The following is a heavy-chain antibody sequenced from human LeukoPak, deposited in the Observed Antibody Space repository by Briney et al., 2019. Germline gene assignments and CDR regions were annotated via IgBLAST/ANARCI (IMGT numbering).Heavy chain of an antibody. D-gene: IGHD4-17*01. V-gene: IGHV3-30*03. J-gene: IGHJ4*02. CDR2: ISYDGSNK. CDR1: GFTFSSYG. Sequence: GRSLRLSCAASGFTFSSYGMHWVRQAPGKGLEWVAVISYDGSNKYYADSVKGRFTISRDNSKNTLYQQMNSLRPEDTAVYYCARETTVTTEYYFDYWGQGTLVTVSS. CDR3: ARETTVTTEYYFDY.